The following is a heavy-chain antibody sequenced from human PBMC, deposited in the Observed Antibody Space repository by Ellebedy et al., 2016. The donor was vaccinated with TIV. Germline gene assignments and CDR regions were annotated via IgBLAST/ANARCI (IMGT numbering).Heavy chain of an antibody. Sequence: GESLKISCAASGFNFSNSWMSWVRQAPGKGLEWVGRIKSKTDGGTIDYAAPVEIRFTISRDDSDNTLYLQMSSLTTEDTALYYCAKDMRPTGVYWGQGTLVTVSS. V-gene: IGHV3-15*05. CDR2: IKSKTDGGTI. CDR3: AKDMRPTGVY. J-gene: IGHJ4*02. D-gene: IGHD3-10*01. CDR1: GFNFSNSW.